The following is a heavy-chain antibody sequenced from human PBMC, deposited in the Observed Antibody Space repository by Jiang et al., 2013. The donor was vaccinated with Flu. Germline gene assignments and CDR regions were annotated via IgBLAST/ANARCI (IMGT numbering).Heavy chain of an antibody. Sequence: KPTQTLTLTCTFSGFSLSTTEVGVGWIRQPPGKALEWLALIDWDDDKYYSTSLKTRLTISKDTSKNQVVLTMTNMDPVDTATYYCARGYYYGSGSYYTDAFDIWGQGTMVTVSS. CDR1: GFSLSTTEVG. CDR2: IDWDDDK. D-gene: IGHD3-10*01. V-gene: IGHV2-70*01. CDR3: ARGYYYGSGSYYTDAFDI. J-gene: IGHJ3*02.